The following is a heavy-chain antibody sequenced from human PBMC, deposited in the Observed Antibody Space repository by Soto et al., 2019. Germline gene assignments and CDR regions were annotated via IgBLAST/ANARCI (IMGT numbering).Heavy chain of an antibody. CDR2: MKPNSGKT. CDR3: ARERTGTTSMDV. J-gene: IGHJ6*02. V-gene: IGHV1-8*01. Sequence: QVQLVQSGTEVKKPGASVKVSCKASGYTFTSYDINWVRQATGQGLEWMGWMKPNSGKTGYAQKFQGRVTMTRNTSISTAYMELSSLKSEDTAVYYCARERTGTTSMDVWGQGTTVTVSS. D-gene: IGHD1-1*01. CDR1: GYTFTSYD.